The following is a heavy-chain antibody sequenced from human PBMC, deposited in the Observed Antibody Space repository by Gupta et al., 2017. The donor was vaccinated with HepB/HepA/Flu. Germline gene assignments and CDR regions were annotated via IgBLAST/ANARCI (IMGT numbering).Heavy chain of an antibody. CDR2: IKEDGSDS. V-gene: IGHV3-7*01. J-gene: IGHJ4*02. D-gene: IGHD4-23*01. Sequence: EVQLVESGGNLVQPGGSLILSCAASGFPFSSHYMSWVRQAPGKGLEWVANIKEDGSDSYYVDSVKGRFTISRDNAKNSLYLQMNSLRDEDTAVYYCASVPGGKEGGYIDFWGQGTLVTVSS. CDR1: GFPFSSHY. CDR3: ASVPGGKEGGYIDF.